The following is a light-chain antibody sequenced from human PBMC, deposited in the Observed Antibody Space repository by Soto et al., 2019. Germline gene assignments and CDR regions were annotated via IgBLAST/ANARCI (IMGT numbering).Light chain of an antibody. J-gene: IGKJ1*01. V-gene: IGKV1-5*03. Sequence: IPITQSPSTLSGTVGDRVTITCRASQTISSWLAWYQQKPGKAPKLLIYKASTLKSGVPSRFSGSGSGTEFTLTISSLQPDDFATYYCQHYNSYSEAFRQGTKVEI. CDR2: KAS. CDR3: QHYNSYSEA. CDR1: QTISSW.